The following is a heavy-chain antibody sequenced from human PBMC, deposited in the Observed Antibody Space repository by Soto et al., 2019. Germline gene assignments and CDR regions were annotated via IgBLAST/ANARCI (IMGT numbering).Heavy chain of an antibody. CDR1: GFTFSSYE. CDR3: AREGSPSY. J-gene: IGHJ4*02. CDR2: ISSSGTTT. Sequence: PGGSPRLSCAASGFTFSSYEINWVRQAPGKGLEWISYISSSGTTTYYADSVKGRFTISRDNAKNSLYLQMNSLRAEDTAVYYCAREGSPSYWGQGTLVTVSS. V-gene: IGHV3-48*03.